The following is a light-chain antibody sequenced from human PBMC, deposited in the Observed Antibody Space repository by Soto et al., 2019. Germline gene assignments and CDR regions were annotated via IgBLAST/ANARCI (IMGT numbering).Light chain of an antibody. CDR2: GAS. V-gene: IGKV3-20*01. J-gene: IGKJ4*01. CDR3: QQYQSLT. CDR1: QSVTSNY. Sequence: EIVMTQSPVTLSVSPGERAALSCRASQSVTSNYLAWYQQKPGQAPRLLIHGASSRVTGIPDRFSGSGSGTDFTLTITRLEPEDFAVYYCQQYQSLTFGGGTKVDIK.